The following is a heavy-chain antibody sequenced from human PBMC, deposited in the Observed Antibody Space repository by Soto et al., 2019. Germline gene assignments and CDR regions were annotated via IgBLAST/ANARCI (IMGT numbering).Heavy chain of an antibody. CDR1: GFTFSSYG. CDR3: AKVPYGMDV. CDR2: ISYDGSNK. Sequence: PGGSLRLSCAASGFTFSSYGMHWVRQAPGKGLEWVAVISYDGSNKYYADSVKGRFTISRDNSKNTLYLQMNSLRAEDTAVYYCAKVPYGMDVWGQGTTVTVSS. J-gene: IGHJ6*02. V-gene: IGHV3-30*18.